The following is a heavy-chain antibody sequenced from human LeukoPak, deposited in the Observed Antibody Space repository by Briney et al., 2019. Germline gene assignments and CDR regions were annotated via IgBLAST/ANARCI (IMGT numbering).Heavy chain of an antibody. V-gene: IGHV3-30*04. CDR3: ARGATDTTRWFDP. CDR2: ISFDGVNT. CDR1: GFTFSTYA. Sequence: PGGSLRLSCAASGFTFSTYAIHWVRQAPGKGLEWVAVISFDGVNTFYADSVKGRFTISRDNAKNSLYLQMNGLRAEDTAAYYCARGATDTTRWFDPWGQGTLVTVSS. D-gene: IGHD1-7*01. J-gene: IGHJ5*02.